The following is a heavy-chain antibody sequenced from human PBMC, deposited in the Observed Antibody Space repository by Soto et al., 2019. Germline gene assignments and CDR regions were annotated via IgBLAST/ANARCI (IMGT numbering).Heavy chain of an antibody. CDR2: IYYNGNT. CDR3: ARDVGGTVTLEAAFDF. V-gene: IGHV4-59*01. D-gene: IGHD4-17*01. Sequence: QVQLLASGPGLVKPSETLSLTCTVSGDSISDYYWSWIRQPPGKGLEWIGYIYYNGNTNYNPSLKSRVTMSVATSKNQFSLRLSSVTAADTALYYCARDVGGTVTLEAAFDFGGQGTMVTVS. CDR1: GDSISDYY. J-gene: IGHJ3*01.